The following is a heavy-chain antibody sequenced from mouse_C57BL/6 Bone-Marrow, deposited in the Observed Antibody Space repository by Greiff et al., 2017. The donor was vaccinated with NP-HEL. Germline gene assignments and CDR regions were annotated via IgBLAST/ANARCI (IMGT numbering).Heavy chain of an antibody. J-gene: IGHJ3*01. CDR3: AIGFAY. V-gene: IGHV5-6*01. CDR2: ISSGGSYT. CDR1: GFTFSSYG. Sequence: EVQGVESGGDLVKPGGSLKLSCAASGFTFSSYGMSWVRQTPDKRLEWVATISSGGSYTYYPASVKGRFTISRDNAKNTLYLQMSSLKSEDTAMYYCAIGFAYWGQGTLVTVSA.